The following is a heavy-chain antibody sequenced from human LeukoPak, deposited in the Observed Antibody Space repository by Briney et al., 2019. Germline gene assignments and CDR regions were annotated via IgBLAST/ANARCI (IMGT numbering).Heavy chain of an antibody. CDR1: GFTFSSYA. CDR2: ISGSGGST. J-gene: IGHJ6*03. D-gene: IGHD1-1*01. Sequence: SGGSLRLSCAASGFTFSSYAMSWVRQAPGKGLEWVSAISGSGGSTYYADSVKGRFTISRDNSKNTLYLQVNSLRAEDTAVYYCARMGLERQAYYYYYMDVWGKGTTVTISS. CDR3: ARMGLERQAYYYYYMDV. V-gene: IGHV3-23*01.